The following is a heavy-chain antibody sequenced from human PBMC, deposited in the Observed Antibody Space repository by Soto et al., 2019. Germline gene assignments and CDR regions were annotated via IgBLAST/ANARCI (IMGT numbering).Heavy chain of an antibody. V-gene: IGHV3-23*01. CDR3: AKVGAYSYRTDH. CDR1: GFTFSKSA. Sequence: GGSLRLSCAASGFTFSKSAMTWFRQALGKGPEWVSSIGRTNNTHYADSVKGRFAISRDNSQNTLYLQMNSLTAEDTAVYFCAKVGAYSYRTDHWGQGTLVTVSS. J-gene: IGHJ4*02. D-gene: IGHD5-18*01. CDR2: IGRTNNT.